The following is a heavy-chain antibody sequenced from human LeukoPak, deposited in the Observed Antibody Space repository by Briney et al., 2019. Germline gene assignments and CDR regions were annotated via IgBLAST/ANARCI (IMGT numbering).Heavy chain of an antibody. CDR1: GGSVRSVTHY. CDR3: ATVAASSTFTVDH. J-gene: IGHJ4*02. CDR2: IYYTATT. Sequence: SETLSLTCAVSGGSVRSVTHYWSWSRPPPGKGRGGVGYIYYTATTNYTPSLTSRVTISIDTSKTQFSLKLRSVTAADTSISYCATVAASSTFTVDHWGQGTLVTASS. D-gene: IGHD6-25*01. V-gene: IGHV4-61*01.